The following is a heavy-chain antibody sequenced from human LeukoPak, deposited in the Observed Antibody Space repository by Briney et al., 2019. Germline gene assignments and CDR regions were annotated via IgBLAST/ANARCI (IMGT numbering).Heavy chain of an antibody. CDR3: AKKGFQDSRWELS. Sequence: GGSLRLSCAASGFTFSSYEMNWVRQAPGKGLEWVSYISSSGSTIYYADSVKGRFTISRDNAKNSLYLQMNSLRAEDTAVYYWAKKGFQDSRWELSWGQGAIVTGSS. D-gene: IGHD3-16*02. CDR2: ISSSGSTI. V-gene: IGHV3-48*03. CDR1: GFTFSSYE. J-gene: IGHJ3*01.